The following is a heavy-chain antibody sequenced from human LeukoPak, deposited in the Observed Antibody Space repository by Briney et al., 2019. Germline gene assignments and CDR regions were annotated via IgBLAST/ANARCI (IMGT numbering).Heavy chain of an antibody. CDR2: IIPILGIA. Sequence: ASVKVSCKASGGTFSSYAISWVRQAPGQGLEWTGRIIPILGIANYAQKFQGRVTITADKSTSTAYMELSSLRSEDTAVYYCARDAGAVTTFDPWGQGTLVTVSS. CDR3: ARDAGAVTTFDP. D-gene: IGHD4-17*01. CDR1: GGTFSSYA. V-gene: IGHV1-69*04. J-gene: IGHJ5*02.